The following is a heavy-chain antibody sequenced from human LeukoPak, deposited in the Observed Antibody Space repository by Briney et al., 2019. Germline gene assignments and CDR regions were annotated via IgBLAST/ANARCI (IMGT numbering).Heavy chain of an antibody. CDR3: ARRDCYDNTRTVAAFDY. CDR2: IYPGDSET. J-gene: IGHJ4*02. Sequence: GESLKISCKGSGYSLTSYWIAWVRQMPGRGLEWMGIIYPGDSETRYSPAFQGQVSISADKSTSTAYLQWSSLKASDTGIYYCARRDCYDNTRTVAAFDYWGQGTLVTVSS. CDR1: GYSLTSYW. V-gene: IGHV5-51*01. D-gene: IGHD3-22*01.